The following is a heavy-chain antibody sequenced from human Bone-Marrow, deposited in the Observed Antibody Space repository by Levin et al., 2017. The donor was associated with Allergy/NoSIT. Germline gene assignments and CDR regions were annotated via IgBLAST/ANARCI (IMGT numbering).Heavy chain of an antibody. V-gene: IGHV3-53*01. D-gene: IGHD1-1*01. CDR3: TRGYLEMDV. J-gene: IGHJ6*02. CDR1: GLSVSNNY. CDR2: LYSGGSK. Sequence: GESLKISCAASGLSVSNNYMNWVRQAPGRGLEWVTVLYSGGSKYYAESVQGRFTISRDYSKNTLYLQMNSLRAEDTAVYYCTRGYLEMDVWGQGTTVIVSS.